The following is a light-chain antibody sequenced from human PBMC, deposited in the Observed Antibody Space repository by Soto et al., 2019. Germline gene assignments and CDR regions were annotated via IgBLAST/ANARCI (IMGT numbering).Light chain of an antibody. V-gene: IGLV2-23*02. J-gene: IGLJ2*01. CDR1: SSDVGTYNL. CDR3: CSYAGSSTLV. CDR2: EVD. Sequence: QSVLTQPASVSGSPGQSITISCTGTSSDVGTYNLVSWYQQHPGKAPKLMIYEVDKRPSGVSNRFSGSKSGNTASLTISGLQAEDEAVYYCCSYAGSSTLVFGGGTKLTVL.